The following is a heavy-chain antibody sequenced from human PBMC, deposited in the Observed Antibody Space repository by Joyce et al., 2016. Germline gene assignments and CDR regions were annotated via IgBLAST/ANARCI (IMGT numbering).Heavy chain of an antibody. CDR2: IDPDDSET. V-gene: IGHV5-51*01. CDR3: ARHSGATGEDY. Sequence: EVQLEQPGAEVKKPWESLKISCKTSGYTFSSYWIAWVRQMPGRGLEWMGMIDPDDSETRYSQSFQDHVTISADKSVSTAYLHWGSLEASDTAVYYCARHSGATGEDYWGQGTLVTVSS. J-gene: IGHJ4*02. D-gene: IGHD1-1*01. CDR1: GYTFSSYW.